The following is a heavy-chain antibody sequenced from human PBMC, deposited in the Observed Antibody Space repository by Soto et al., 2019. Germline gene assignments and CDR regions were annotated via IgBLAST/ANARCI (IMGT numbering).Heavy chain of an antibody. Sequence: QVHLVQSGPEVKRPGASVPVSCKTSGYTFTDYYLHWVRQAPGQGLEWMGWVNSKSGGTNYAQKSQSRVSMTRDTTLKTAYLGLNSLSADDTDVYYCTREARPTGYSRKWLDFDYWGLGTLVTVSS. V-gene: IGHV1-2*02. CDR1: GYTFTDYY. J-gene: IGHJ4*02. CDR3: TREARPTGYSRKWLDFDY. CDR2: VNSKSGGT. D-gene: IGHD1-26*01.